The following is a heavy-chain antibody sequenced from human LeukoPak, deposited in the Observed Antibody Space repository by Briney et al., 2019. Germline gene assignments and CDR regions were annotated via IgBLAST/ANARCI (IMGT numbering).Heavy chain of an antibody. J-gene: IGHJ4*02. CDR3: ANQAYSQFDY. D-gene: IGHD4-11*01. V-gene: IGHV3-7*01. CDR1: GSAVSYCG. Sequence: RFLTSAHLAAGSAVSYCGMNWIRLAPGKRLELVANISPDGSAEDYVDSVRGRFAISRDNAKRSLYLQMNSLSPEDTAVYYCANQAYSQFDYWGQGTLVSVSS. CDR2: ISPDGSAE.